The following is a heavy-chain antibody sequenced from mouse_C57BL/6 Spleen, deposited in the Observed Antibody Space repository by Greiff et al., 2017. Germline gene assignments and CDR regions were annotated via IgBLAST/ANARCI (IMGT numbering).Heavy chain of an antibody. CDR1: GYTFTSYW. V-gene: IGHV1-50*01. Sequence: QVQLQQPGAELVKPGASVKLSCKASGYTFTSYWMQWVKQRPGQGLEWIGEIDPSDSYTNYNQKFTGKATLTVETSSSTAYMQLSSLTSEDSAFYYCTAQATDYWGQGTTLTVSS. CDR2: IDPSDSYT. D-gene: IGHD3-2*02. J-gene: IGHJ2*01. CDR3: TAQATDY.